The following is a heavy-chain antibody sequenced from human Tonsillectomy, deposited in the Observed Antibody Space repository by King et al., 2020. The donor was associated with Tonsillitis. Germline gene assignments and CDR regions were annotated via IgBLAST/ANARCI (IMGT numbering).Heavy chain of an antibody. D-gene: IGHD6-6*01. CDR2: ISGDGGTT. CDR3: AKGEGGSSFPDY. V-gene: IGHV3-23*04. CDR1: GFTLRRYA. J-gene: IGHJ4*02. Sequence: VQLVESGGGLVQPGGSLSLSCAASGFTLRRYAMSWVRQAPGKGLIWVSAISGDGGTTYYADSVKGRFTISRDNSKNTLFLQMNSLRAEDTAIYYCAKGEGGSSFPDYWGQGTLVSVSS.